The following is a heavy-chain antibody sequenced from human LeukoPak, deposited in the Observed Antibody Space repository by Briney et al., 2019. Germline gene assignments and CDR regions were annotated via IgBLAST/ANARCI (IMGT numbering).Heavy chain of an antibody. Sequence: PGGSLRLSCAASGFTVSSNYMSWVRQAPGKGLEWVSVIYSGGSTYYADSVKGRFTISRDNSKNTLYLQMNSLRAEDTAVYYCAKDGSGGNLGKYYFDYWGQGTLVTVSS. CDR1: GFTVSSNY. CDR2: IYSGGST. V-gene: IGHV3-66*01. CDR3: AKDGSGGNLGKYYFDY. J-gene: IGHJ4*02. D-gene: IGHD1-26*01.